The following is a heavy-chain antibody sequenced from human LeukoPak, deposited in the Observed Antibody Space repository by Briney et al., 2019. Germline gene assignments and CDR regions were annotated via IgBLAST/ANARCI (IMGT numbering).Heavy chain of an antibody. D-gene: IGHD5-24*01. CDR2: INHSGST. Sequence: SETLSLTCAVYGGSFIGYYWSWIRQPPGKGLEWIGEINHSGSTNYNPSLKSRVTISVDTCKNQFSLKLSSVTAADTAVYYCAREEMATTNGGSDYWGQGTLVTVSS. CDR1: GGSFIGYY. CDR3: AREEMATTNGGSDY. J-gene: IGHJ4*02. V-gene: IGHV4-34*01.